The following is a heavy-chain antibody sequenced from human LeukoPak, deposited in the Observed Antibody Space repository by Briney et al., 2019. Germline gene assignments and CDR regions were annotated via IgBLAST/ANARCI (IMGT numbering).Heavy chain of an antibody. D-gene: IGHD2-15*01. CDR2: IYYSGST. CDR3: ARRVIGGFNWFDP. Sequence: SETLSLTCTVSGGSISRTNSYWGWIRQPPGKGLEWIGSIYYSGSTYYNPSLKSRVTISVDTSKNQFSLKLSSVTAADTAVYYCARRVIGGFNWFDPWGQGTLVTVSS. CDR1: GGSISRTNSY. J-gene: IGHJ5*02. V-gene: IGHV4-39*01.